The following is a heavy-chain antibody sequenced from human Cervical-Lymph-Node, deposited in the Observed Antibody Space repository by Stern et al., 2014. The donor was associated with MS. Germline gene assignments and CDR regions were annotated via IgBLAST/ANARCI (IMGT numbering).Heavy chain of an antibody. V-gene: IGHV4-31*03. CDR3: ARDVGVAAAGTGFYYGMDV. J-gene: IGHJ6*02. Sequence: VQLEESGPGLVKPSQTLSLTCTVSVGSISSGGVYWSWLRQHPGKGLEWIGYIYNSGSTYQRGSTNYTPSLKSRVTISLDPSENQFSLKLSSVTAADTAVYYCARDVGVAAAGTGFYYGMDVWGQGTTVTVSS. CDR2: IYNSGSTYQRGST. CDR1: VGSISSGGVY. D-gene: IGHD6-13*01.